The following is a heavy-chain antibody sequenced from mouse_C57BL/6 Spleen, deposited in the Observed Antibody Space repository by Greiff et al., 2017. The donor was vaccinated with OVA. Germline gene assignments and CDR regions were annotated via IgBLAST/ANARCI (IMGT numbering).Heavy chain of an antibody. V-gene: IGHV5-16*01. CDR3: ARAYGSSPFAY. CDR1: GFTFSDYY. CDR2: INYDGSST. D-gene: IGHD1-1*01. Sequence: EVQLVESGGGLVQPGSSMKLSCTASGFTFSDYYMAWVRQVPEKGLEWVANINYDGSSTYYLDSLKSRFIISRDNAKNILYLQMSSLKSEDTATYYCARAYGSSPFAYWGQGTLVTVSA. J-gene: IGHJ3*01.